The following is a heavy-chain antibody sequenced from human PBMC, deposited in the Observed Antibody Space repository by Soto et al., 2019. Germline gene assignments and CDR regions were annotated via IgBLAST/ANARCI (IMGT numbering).Heavy chain of an antibody. CDR2: TAPMFKQT. CDR3: TTLGP. J-gene: IGHJ5*02. D-gene: IGHD3-3*01. V-gene: IGHV1-69*02. Sequence: QAQLVQSGAVVKKPGSSVVVSCKASGITVGSFIISWVRQAPGQGLEWMGKTAPMFKQTFYARRFEGRVTITADTYANTVYMELTDLRFEDTAVYYCTTLGPWGQGTQGTVS. CDR1: GITVGSFI.